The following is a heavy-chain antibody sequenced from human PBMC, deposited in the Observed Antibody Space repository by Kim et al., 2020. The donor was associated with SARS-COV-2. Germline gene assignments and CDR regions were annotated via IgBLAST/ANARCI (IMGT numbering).Heavy chain of an antibody. CDR2: IRKKTDGGTT. J-gene: IGHJ5*02. Sequence: GGSLRLSCEASGFRFSTAGMRWVRQAPGKGLEWVGRIRKKTDGGTTDYAEPVKGRFSISRDDSKNTADLLMNSLTTEDTAIYYCTCLFYNWFDLLGHG. D-gene: IGHD3-22*01. CDR1: GFRFSTAG. V-gene: IGHV3-15*01. CDR3: TCLFYNWFDL.